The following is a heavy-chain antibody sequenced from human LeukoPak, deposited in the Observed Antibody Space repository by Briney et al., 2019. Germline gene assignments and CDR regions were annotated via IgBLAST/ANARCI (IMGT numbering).Heavy chain of an antibody. D-gene: IGHD3-10*01. J-gene: IGHJ4*02. CDR3: ARASAPDYAAFYYGSGSYHFDY. CDR2: IHYNGKA. Sequence: PSETLSLTCTVSGGRISGSNYYWGWIRQAPGKGLEWIGSIHYNGKAYYNPSRESRVTISVDTSKNQFSLKLSSVTAADTAVYYCARASAPDYAAFYYGSGSYHFDYWGQGTLVTVSS. CDR1: GGRISGSNYY. V-gene: IGHV4-39*07.